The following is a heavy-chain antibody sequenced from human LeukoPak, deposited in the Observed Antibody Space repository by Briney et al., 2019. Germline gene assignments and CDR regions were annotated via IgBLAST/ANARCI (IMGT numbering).Heavy chain of an antibody. CDR2: ISDSGNT. CDR3: ARDLYQLWWFDP. J-gene: IGHJ5*02. Sequence: ASVKVSCKASGYTSSRYGISWVRQAPGQGLEWMGWISDSGNTNCAPKLQDRITLATDTSTSTAYMVLRSLKSDDTAVYYCARDLYQLWWFDPWGQGTLVTVSS. V-gene: IGHV1-18*01. CDR1: GYTSSRYG. D-gene: IGHD2-2*01.